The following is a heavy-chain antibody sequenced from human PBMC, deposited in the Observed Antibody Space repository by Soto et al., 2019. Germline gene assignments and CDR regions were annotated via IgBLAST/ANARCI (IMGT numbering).Heavy chain of an antibody. CDR3: ARGSALGTFGLDV. CDR2: IHHTGDN. J-gene: IGHJ6*02. Sequence: ETLSLTCAVSGGSMKNNDWWSWVRQSPGQGLEWIGEIHHTGDNKYNPSLRSRVTMSVDTSKKHVSLQLNSVTGADTAVYYCARGSALGTFGLDVWGQGTTVTVSS. D-gene: IGHD1-26*01. V-gene: IGHV4-4*02. CDR1: GGSMKNNDW.